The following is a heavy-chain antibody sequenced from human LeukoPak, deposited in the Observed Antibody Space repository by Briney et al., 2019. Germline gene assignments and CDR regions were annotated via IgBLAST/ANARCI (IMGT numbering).Heavy chain of an antibody. Sequence: GGSLRLSCAASGFTFSNYWMHWVRQAPGKGLVWVSVISSDGTTTAYADSVKGRFTISRGNAKNTLYLQMNSLRAEDTAVYYCARDLSWRRLASLSDYWGQGTLVTVSS. CDR2: ISSDGTTT. J-gene: IGHJ4*02. V-gene: IGHV3-74*01. CDR1: GFTFSNYW. CDR3: ARDLSWRRLASLSDY.